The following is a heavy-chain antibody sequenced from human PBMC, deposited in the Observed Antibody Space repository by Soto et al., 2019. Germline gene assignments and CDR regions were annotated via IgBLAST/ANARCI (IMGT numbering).Heavy chain of an antibody. CDR2: INAGNGNT. CDR3: ATLRIAVSGNYYYYGMDV. J-gene: IGHJ6*02. V-gene: IGHV1-3*01. Sequence: ASVKVSCKASGYTFIAYAMHWVRQAPGQRLEWMGWINAGNGNTQYAQKFQGRVTMTEDTSTDTAYMELSSLRSEDTAVYYCATLRIAVSGNYYYYGMDVWGQGTTVTVSS. CDR1: GYTFIAYA. D-gene: IGHD6-19*01.